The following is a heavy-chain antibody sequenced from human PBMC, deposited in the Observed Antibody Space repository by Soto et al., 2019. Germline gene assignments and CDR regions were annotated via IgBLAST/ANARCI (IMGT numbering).Heavy chain of an antibody. J-gene: IGHJ4*02. D-gene: IGHD3-9*01. CDR1: GFTFSSYG. V-gene: IGHV3-33*01. CDR3: ARDMSYDSLAGYDY. Sequence: QVQLVESGGGVVQPGRSLRLSCAASGFTFSSYGMHWVRQAPGKGLEWVAVIWYDGSNKYYADSVTGRFTISRDNSKNTLYLQMNSLRAEDAAVYYCARDMSYDSLAGYDYWGQGTLVTVSS. CDR2: IWYDGSNK.